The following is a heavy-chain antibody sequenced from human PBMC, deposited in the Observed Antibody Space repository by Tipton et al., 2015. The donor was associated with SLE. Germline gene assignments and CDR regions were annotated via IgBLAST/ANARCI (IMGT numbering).Heavy chain of an antibody. CDR1: GGSISSSSYY. Sequence: TLSLTCTVSGGSISSSSYYWGWIRQPPGKGLEWIGGIYYSGSTYYNPSLKSRVTISVDTSKDQFSLKLSSVTAADTAVYYCASRAVAEDYWGQGTLVTVSS. D-gene: IGHD6-19*01. CDR3: ASRAVAEDY. V-gene: IGHV4-39*01. J-gene: IGHJ4*02. CDR2: IYYSGST.